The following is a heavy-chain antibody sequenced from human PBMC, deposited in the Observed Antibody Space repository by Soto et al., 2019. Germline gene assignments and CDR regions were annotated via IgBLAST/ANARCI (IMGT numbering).Heavy chain of an antibody. CDR3: ARSAPMDAGDKYYYDF. CDR2: IIPFFGTA. J-gene: IGHJ4*02. CDR1: GGTFSTFG. V-gene: IGHV1-69*13. Sequence: SVKVSCKASGGTFSTFGISGVLQSPGQGLEWMGGIIPFFGTAKYSQKFEDRISITADESTNTVYMDLRSLTSEDTAIYYCARSAPMDAGDKYYYDFWGQGALVTVSS. D-gene: IGHD3-16*01.